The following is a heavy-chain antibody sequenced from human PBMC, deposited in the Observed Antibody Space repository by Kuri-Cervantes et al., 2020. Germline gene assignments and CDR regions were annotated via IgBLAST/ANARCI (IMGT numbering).Heavy chain of an antibody. CDR1: GFTFSSYS. D-gene: IGHD6-6*01. Sequence: GESLKISCAASGFTFSSYSMNWVRQAPGKGLEWVSSISSSSGYVYFADSVKGRFTISRDNAKNSLFLQMNSLRAEDTAVYYCARDLQLGGFQSDYWGQGTLVTVSS. J-gene: IGHJ4*02. CDR3: ARDLQLGGFQSDY. CDR2: ISSSSGYV. V-gene: IGHV3-21*01.